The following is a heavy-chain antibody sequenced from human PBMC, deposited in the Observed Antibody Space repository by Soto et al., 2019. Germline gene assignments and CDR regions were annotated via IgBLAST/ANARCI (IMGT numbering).Heavy chain of an antibody. Sequence: QVQLVESGGGVVQPGRSLRLSCAASGFTFSSYGMHWVRQAPGKGLEWVAVIWYDESNKYYGDPVKGRFTVSRDNSKHTLYLQMNSLRAEDTAVYYCARDISPEGLDYWGQGTLVTVSS. CDR1: GFTFSSYG. D-gene: IGHD2-15*01. J-gene: IGHJ4*02. CDR3: ARDISPEGLDY. V-gene: IGHV3-33*01. CDR2: IWYDESNK.